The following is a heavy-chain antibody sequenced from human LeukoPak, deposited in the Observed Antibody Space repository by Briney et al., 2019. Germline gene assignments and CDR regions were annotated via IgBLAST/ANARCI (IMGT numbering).Heavy chain of an antibody. V-gene: IGHV4-34*01. CDR1: GGSFSGYY. D-gene: IGHD1/OR15-1a*01. CDR2: IYYSGST. J-gene: IGHJ6*03. CDR3: ARTETNYYYYYMDV. Sequence: SETLSLTCAVYGGSFSGYYWSWIRQPPGKGLEWIGSIYYSGSTYYNPSLKSRVTISVDTSKNQFSLKLSSVTAADTAVYYCARTETNYYYYYMDVWGKGTTVTVSS.